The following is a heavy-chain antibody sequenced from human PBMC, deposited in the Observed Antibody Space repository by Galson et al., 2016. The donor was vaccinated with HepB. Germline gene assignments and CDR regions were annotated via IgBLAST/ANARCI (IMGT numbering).Heavy chain of an antibody. CDR2: ISAYNGKT. D-gene: IGHD3-16*02. CDR1: GYTFSNYG. V-gene: IGHV1-18*01. CDR3: ARDQSAAVNIYYHYGLDV. J-gene: IGHJ6*02. Sequence: SVKVSCKASGYTFSNYGISWVRQAPGQGLEWMGWISAYNGKTHFAQNLQGRVTMSTDTSTTTAYMELRSLRSDDTAVYYCARDQSAAVNIYYHYGLDVWGQGTTVTVSS.